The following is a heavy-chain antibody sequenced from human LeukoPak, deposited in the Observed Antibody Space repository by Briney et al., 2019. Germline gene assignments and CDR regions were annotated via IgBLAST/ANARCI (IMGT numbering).Heavy chain of an antibody. Sequence: PGGSLRLSCTVSGLNFPGNAINWFRQPPGKGLEWVGYIRGESYGGAADFAPSVGDRFTLSRDDSKSSAYLQMNNLKIDDTAVYYCTGSGFEHWGQGTRVIVSS. V-gene: IGHV3-49*03. J-gene: IGHJ5*02. CDR1: GLNFPGNA. CDR3: TGSGFEH. CDR2: IRGESYGGAA. D-gene: IGHD5-12*01.